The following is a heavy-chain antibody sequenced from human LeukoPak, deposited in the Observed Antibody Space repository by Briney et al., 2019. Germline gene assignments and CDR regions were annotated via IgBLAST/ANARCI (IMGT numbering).Heavy chain of an antibody. CDR3: ATGYDSSGYYPRGAFDI. CDR1: GYTLTELS. CDR2: FDPEDGET. Sequence: ASVKVSCKVSGYTLTELSMHWVRQAPGKGLEWMGGFDPEDGETIYAQKFQGRVTMTEDTSTDTAYMELSSLRSEDTAVYYCATGYDSSGYYPRGAFDIWGQGTMVTVS. V-gene: IGHV1-24*01. D-gene: IGHD3-22*01. J-gene: IGHJ3*02.